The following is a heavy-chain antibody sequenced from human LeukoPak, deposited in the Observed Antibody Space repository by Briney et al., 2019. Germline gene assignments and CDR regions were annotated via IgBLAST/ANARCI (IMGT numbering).Heavy chain of an antibody. J-gene: IGHJ4*02. CDR2: ISYDGSNE. Sequence: GGSLRLSCAASGFTFSSYVMHWVRQAPGRGLEWVAIISYDGSNEYYAHSVKGRFTISRDNSKNTLYLQMNSLRAADTAVYYCARYKGTLYLSSFDYWGQGTLVTVSS. V-gene: IGHV3-30*04. D-gene: IGHD2-8*01. CDR3: ARYKGTLYLSSFDY. CDR1: GFTFSSYV.